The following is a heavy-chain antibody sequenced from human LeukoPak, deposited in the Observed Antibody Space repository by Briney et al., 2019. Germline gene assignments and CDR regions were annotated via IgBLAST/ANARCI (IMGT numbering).Heavy chain of an antibody. CDR2: ISSSSSYI. V-gene: IGHV3-21*04. CDR1: GFTFSSYS. Sequence: GGSLRLSCAASGFTFSSYSMNWVRQAPGRGLEWVSSISSSSSYIYYADSVKGRFTISRDNSKNTLYLQMNSLRAEDTAVYYCAKGPFMVRGVKFDYWGQGTLVTVSS. J-gene: IGHJ4*02. D-gene: IGHD3-10*01. CDR3: AKGPFMVRGVKFDY.